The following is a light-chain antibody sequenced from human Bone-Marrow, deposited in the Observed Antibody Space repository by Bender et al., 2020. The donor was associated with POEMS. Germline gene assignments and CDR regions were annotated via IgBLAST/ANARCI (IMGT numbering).Light chain of an antibody. J-gene: IGLJ3*02. CDR3: AAWDDSLSSWV. CDR2: SSH. Sequence: QSVLTHPPSASGTPGQRVTISCSGGSSNIGAHAVNWYQHLPGTAPKLLIYSSHRRPSEVPDRFSGSRSGTSASLAISGLQSEDEAYYYCAAWDDSLSSWVFGGGTKLTVL. V-gene: IGLV1-44*01. CDR1: SSNIGAHA.